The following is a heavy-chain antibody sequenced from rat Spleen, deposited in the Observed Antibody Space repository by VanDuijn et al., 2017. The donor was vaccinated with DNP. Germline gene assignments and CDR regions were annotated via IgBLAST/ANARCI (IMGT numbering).Heavy chain of an antibody. CDR2: ISSGGST. J-gene: IGHJ2*01. CDR1: GFSLTSYG. V-gene: IGHV2S8*01. CDR3: TREGTTDYYFDY. D-gene: IGHD1-6*01. Sequence: QVQLKESGPGLVQPSQTLSLTCTVSGFSLTSYGVSWVRQPPGKGLEWIAAISSGGSTYYNSALKSRLSISRDTSKSQVFLKMNSLQTEDTAIYFCTREGTTDYYFDYWGQGVMVTVSS.